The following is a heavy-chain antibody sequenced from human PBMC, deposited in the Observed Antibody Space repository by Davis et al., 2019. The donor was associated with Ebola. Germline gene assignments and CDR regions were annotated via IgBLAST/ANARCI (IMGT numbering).Heavy chain of an antibody. CDR3: ARLGLYGGGLGGLDV. CDR2: ISYSGGHI. D-gene: IGHD4/OR15-4a*01. V-gene: IGHV3-21*01. J-gene: IGHJ6*02. CDR1: GFTFSSYG. Sequence: GGSLRLSYAASGFTFSSYGMHWVRQAPGKGLEWISSISYSGGHIYDADSMEGRFTISRDNAKNSVFLDMNNLRVGDTAVYYCARLGLYGGGLGGLDVWGQGTTVTVSS.